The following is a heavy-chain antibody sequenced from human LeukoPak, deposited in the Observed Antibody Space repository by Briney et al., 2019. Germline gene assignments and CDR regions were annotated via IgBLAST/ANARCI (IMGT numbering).Heavy chain of an antibody. CDR3: VRTRGNSGSSLSIIDY. V-gene: IGHV4-38-2*01. CDR2: IHHSGST. J-gene: IGHJ4*02. Sequence: KPSETLSLTCAVSGYSINSGYYWVWIRQSPGTGLEWIGNIHHSGSTYYNPSLKSRVTISVDTSKNQFSLKLTSVTAADTAIYYCVRTRGNSGSSLSIIDYWGQGTLVTVSS. CDR1: GYSINSGYY. D-gene: IGHD3-10*01.